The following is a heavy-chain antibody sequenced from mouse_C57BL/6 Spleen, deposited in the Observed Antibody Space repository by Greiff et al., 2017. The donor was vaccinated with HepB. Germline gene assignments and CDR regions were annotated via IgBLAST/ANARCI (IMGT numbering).Heavy chain of an antibody. J-gene: IGHJ4*01. CDR2: ISYDGSN. Sequence: EVQLQESGPGLVKPSQSLSLTCSVTGYSITSGYYWNWIRQFPGNKLEWMGYISYDGSNNYNPSLKNRISITRDTSKNQFFLKLNSVTTEDTATYYCARDDYDGYAMDYWGQRTSVTVSS. CDR1: GYSITSGYY. V-gene: IGHV3-6*01. CDR3: ARDDYDGYAMDY. D-gene: IGHD2-4*01.